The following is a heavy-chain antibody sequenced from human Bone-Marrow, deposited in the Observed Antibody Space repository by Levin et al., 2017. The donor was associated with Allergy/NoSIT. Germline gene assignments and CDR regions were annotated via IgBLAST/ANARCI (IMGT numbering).Heavy chain of an antibody. D-gene: IGHD3-3*01. Sequence: ASVKVSCKASGYSFTGYYMHWVRQAPGQGLEWMGWINPNSGVTNSAQKFRGRVTMTRDTSITTAYLDLSSLKSDDTAVYYCAKLGAVGDYFDSWGQGTLVTVSS. V-gene: IGHV1-2*02. CDR1: GYSFTGYY. J-gene: IGHJ4*02. CDR2: INPNSGVT. CDR3: AKLGAVGDYFDS.